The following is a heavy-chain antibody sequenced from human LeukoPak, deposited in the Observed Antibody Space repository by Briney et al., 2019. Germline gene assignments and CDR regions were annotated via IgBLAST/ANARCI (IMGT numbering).Heavy chain of an antibody. CDR1: GFTFRNYW. CDR2: IKEDGSQK. J-gene: IGHJ4*02. Sequence: PGGSLRLSCAASGFTFRNYWMTWVRQAPGKGLEWVANIKEDGSQKYYMDSVKGRFTISRDNAKNSLYLQMNSLRAEDTAIYYCARDFAREFTIDYWGQGTLVTVSS. D-gene: IGHD3-10*01. CDR3: ARDFAREFTIDY. V-gene: IGHV3-7*01.